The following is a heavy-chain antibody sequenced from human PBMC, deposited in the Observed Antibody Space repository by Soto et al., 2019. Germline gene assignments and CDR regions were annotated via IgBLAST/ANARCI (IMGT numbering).Heavy chain of an antibody. CDR1: GFTFSSYS. Sequence: EVQLVESGGGLVQPGGSLRLSCAASGFTFSSYSMNWVRQAPGKGLEWGSYISSSSSTIYYADSVKGRFTISRDNAKNSLYLQMNSLRAEDTAVYYCARGQGDYGDYVAAFDIWGQGTMVTVSS. D-gene: IGHD4-17*01. J-gene: IGHJ3*02. CDR2: ISSSSSTI. V-gene: IGHV3-48*01. CDR3: ARGQGDYGDYVAAFDI.